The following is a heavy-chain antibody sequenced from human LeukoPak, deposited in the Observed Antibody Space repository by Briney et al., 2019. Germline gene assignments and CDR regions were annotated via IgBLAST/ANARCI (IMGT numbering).Heavy chain of an antibody. D-gene: IGHD3-22*01. CDR3: ARDNYDSSGYIDY. V-gene: IGHV3-66*01. J-gene: IGHJ4*02. CDR1: GFTVSSNY. CDR2: IYSGGST. Sequence: PGGSLRLSCAASGFTVSSNYMSWVRQAPGKGLEWVSVIYSGGSTYYADSVKGRFTISRDNSKNTLYLQMNSLRAEDTDVYYCARDNYDSSGYIDYWGQGTLVTVSS.